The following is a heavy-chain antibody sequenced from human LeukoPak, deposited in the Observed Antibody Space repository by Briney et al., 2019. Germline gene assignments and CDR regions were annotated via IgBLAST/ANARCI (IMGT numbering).Heavy chain of an antibody. J-gene: IGHJ5*02. CDR2: IYSGGTT. CDR3: ARDGSGSAYNWFDP. V-gene: IGHV3-66*01. CDR1: GFTVSSNY. D-gene: IGHD3-10*01. Sequence: GGSLRLSCAASGFTVSSNYVSWVRQAPGKGLEWVSVIYSGGTTYYADSVKGRFTMSRDNSRNTVYLQMNSLRAEDTAVYYCARDGSGSAYNWFDPWGQGTLVTVSS.